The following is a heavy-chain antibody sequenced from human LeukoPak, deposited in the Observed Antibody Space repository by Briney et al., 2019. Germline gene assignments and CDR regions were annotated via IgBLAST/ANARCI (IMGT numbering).Heavy chain of an antibody. J-gene: IGHJ4*02. CDR2: INHSGST. V-gene: IGHV4-34*01. D-gene: IGHD3-22*01. CDR1: GASINNYF. CDR3: ARNAYDSSGYVDY. Sequence: SETLSLTCSVSGASINNYFWSWIRQPPGKGLEWIGEINHSGSTNYNPSLKSRVTISVDTSKNQFSLKLSSVTAADTAVYYCARNAYDSSGYVDYWGQGTLVTASS.